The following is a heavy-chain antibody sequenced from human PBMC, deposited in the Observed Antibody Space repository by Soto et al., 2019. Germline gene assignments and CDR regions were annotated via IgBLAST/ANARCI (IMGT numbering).Heavy chain of an antibody. CDR2: IKQDGSEK. CDR3: AREGSEFYDILTGLYYYGMDV. D-gene: IGHD3-9*01. CDR1: GFTFSSYW. Sequence: EVQLVESGGGLVQPGGSLRLSCAASGFTFSSYWMSWVRQAPGKGLEWVANIKQDGSEKYYVDSVKGRFTISRDNAKNSLYLQMNSLRAEDTAVYYCAREGSEFYDILTGLYYYGMDVWGQGTTVTVSS. V-gene: IGHV3-7*05. J-gene: IGHJ6*02.